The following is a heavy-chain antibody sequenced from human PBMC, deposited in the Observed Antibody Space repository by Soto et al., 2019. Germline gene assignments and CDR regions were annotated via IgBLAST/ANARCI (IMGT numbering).Heavy chain of an antibody. CDR2: IYFSGTA. V-gene: IGHV4-39*02. CDR3: SRGAPGPIPNCDFDL. CDR1: GGSITSTSYY. Sequence: LQLQESGPGLVKPSATLSLNCSVSGGSITSTSYYWGWIRQSPGKGLEWLGNIYFSGTAYSTPSLRSRVTMSIDTSKNRCTLQLNSLTAAESAVYYCSRGAPGPIPNCDFDLWGQGTLVTVSS. D-gene: IGHD1-1*01. J-gene: IGHJ5*02.